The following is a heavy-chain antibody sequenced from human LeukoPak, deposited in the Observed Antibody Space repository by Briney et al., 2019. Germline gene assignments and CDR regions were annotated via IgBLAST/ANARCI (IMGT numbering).Heavy chain of an antibody. CDR2: ISGSGSSI. Sequence: GGSLRLSCVASGFTFSRFEMNWVRQAPGKGLEWVSYISGSGSSIYYADSVKGRFTISRDNAKNSLYLQMNSLRGEDTAVYYCARDMGYCSSSNCYTYYLDYWGQGTLVTVSS. J-gene: IGHJ4*02. D-gene: IGHD2-2*01. CDR1: GFTFSRFE. CDR3: ARDMGYCSSSNCYTYYLDY. V-gene: IGHV3-48*03.